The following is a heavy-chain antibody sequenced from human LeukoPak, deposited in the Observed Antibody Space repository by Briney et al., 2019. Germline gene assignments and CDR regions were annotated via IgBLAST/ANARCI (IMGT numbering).Heavy chain of an antibody. V-gene: IGHV3-7*04. D-gene: IGHD7-27*01. CDR2: IKPDGSEE. CDR1: GFNFNSYW. CDR3: SGDPGDY. Sequence: GGSLRLSCAASGFNFNSYWMSWVRQAPGKGLEWVANIKPDGSEEYYVDSVKDRFTISRDNAKNSLYLQMNSLRAEDTAVYYCSGDPGDYWGQGTLVTVSS. J-gene: IGHJ4*02.